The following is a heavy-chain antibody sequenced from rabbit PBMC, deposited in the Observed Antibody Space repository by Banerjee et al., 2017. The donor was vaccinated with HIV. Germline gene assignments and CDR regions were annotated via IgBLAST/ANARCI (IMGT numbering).Heavy chain of an antibody. V-gene: IGHV1S40*01. CDR2: IYTDSGSA. J-gene: IGHJ4*01. CDR1: GLDFSSSYW. D-gene: IGHD4-2*01. Sequence: QSLEESGGDLVKPGASLTLTCKASGLDFSSSYWICWVRQAPGKGLEWIGCIYTDSGSAYYASWAKGRFTISKTSSTTVTLQMTSLTAADTATYFCARSAYAGGAGDGLNLWGQGTLVTVS. CDR3: ARSAYAGGAGDGLNL.